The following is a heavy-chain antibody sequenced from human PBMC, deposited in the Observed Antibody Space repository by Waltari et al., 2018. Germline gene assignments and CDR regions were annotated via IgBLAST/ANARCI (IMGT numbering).Heavy chain of an antibody. CDR1: GGTFSSYA. J-gene: IGHJ6*03. CDR3: ARVKHYYGSRSYYDYYYYYMDV. D-gene: IGHD3-10*01. V-gene: IGHV1-69*12. CDR2: IIPIFGTA. Sequence: QVQLVQSGAEVKKPGSSVKVSCKASGGTFSSYAISWVRQAPGQGLEWMGGIIPIFGTANYAQKFQGRVTITADESTSTAYMELSSLRSEDTAVYYCARVKHYYGSRSYYDYYYYYMDVWGKGTTVTISS.